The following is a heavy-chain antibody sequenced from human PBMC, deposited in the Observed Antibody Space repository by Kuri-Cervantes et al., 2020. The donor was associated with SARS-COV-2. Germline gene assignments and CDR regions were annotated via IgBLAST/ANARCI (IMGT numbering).Heavy chain of an antibody. Sequence: LSLTCAASGFTFSGYWMNWVRQAPGKGLEWVANMKRDGSEKYYVDSVKGRFTISRDNAKNSLYLQMNSLRAEDTAVYYCARHYGSGSYSFMHVWGKGTPVTVSS. V-gene: IGHV3-7*01. CDR3: ARHYGSGSYSFMHV. CDR2: MKRDGSEK. J-gene: IGHJ6*03. D-gene: IGHD3-10*01. CDR1: GFTFSGYW.